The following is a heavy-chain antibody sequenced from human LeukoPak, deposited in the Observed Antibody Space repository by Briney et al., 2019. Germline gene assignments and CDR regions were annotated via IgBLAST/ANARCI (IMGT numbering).Heavy chain of an antibody. CDR1: GYTLSKLS. Sequence: ASVKVSCKAPGYTLSKLSIHWVRQPSGKGLEWMGAFDPEDGETIYAQEFQGRATMTADTSTDTAYMELSSLTSDDTAVYCVTDPYTTTDDNNFEPQGAYWGQGTLVTVSS. J-gene: IGHJ4*02. CDR3: TDPYTTTDDNNFEPQGAY. CDR2: FDPEDGET. V-gene: IGHV1-24*01. D-gene: IGHD5-24*01.